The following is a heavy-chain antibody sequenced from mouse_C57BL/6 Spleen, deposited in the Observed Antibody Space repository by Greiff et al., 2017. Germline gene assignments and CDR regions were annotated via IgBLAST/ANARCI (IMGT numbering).Heavy chain of an antibody. CDR3: ARDDYDYDGRFAY. V-gene: IGHV5-4*01. CDR2: ISDGGSYT. D-gene: IGHD2-4*01. Sequence: EVKLVESGGGLVKPGGSLKLSCAASGFTFSSYAMSWVRQTPEKRLEWVATISDGGSYTYYPDNVKGRFTISRDNAKNNLYLQMSHLKSEDTAMYYCARDDYDYDGRFAYWGQGTLVTVSA. J-gene: IGHJ3*01. CDR1: GFTFSSYA.